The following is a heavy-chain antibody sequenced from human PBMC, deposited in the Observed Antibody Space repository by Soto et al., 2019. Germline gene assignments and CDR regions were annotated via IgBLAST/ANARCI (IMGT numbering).Heavy chain of an antibody. CDR1: GFSLSSSGVG. Sequence: QITLRQSGPTRVRPTQPLTLTCNFSGFSLSSSGVGVGWIRQPPGKAPEWLVVIYWDDDKRYSPSLKSRLTIHKDTSKNQVVLTRTNMDPVDTCTYDCAHRAVYSGSYLDGCCFDAWGQGTPVTVS. J-gene: IGHJ5*02. CDR2: IYWDDDK. D-gene: IGHD1-26*01. CDR3: AHRAVYSGSYLDGCCFDA. V-gene: IGHV2-5*02.